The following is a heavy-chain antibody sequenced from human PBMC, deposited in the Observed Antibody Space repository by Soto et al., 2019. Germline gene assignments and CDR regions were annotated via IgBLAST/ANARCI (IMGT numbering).Heavy chain of an antibody. CDR3: TTLSITIFGVVLMDV. D-gene: IGHD3-3*01. V-gene: IGHV3-15*07. Sequence: GGPIRLSCAAADFTFSNAWMNWVLQAPGKGLEWVGRIKSKTDGGTTDYAAPVKGRFTISRDDSKNTLYLQMNSLKTEDTAAYYCTTLSITIFGVVLMDVWGQGTTVTVS. CDR1: DFTFSNAW. J-gene: IGHJ6*02. CDR2: IKSKTDGGTT.